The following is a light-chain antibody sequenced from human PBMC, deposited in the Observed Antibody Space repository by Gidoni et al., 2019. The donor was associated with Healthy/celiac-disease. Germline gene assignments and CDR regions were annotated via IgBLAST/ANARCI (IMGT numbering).Light chain of an antibody. V-gene: IGKV3-20*01. J-gene: IGKJ2*01. CDR3: QQYGSSLYT. CDR1: QNVSSSY. Sequence: EIVLTQSPGTLSLSPGERATLSRRASQNVSSSYLAWYQQKPGQAPKLLIYGASSRATGIPDRFSGSGSGTDFTLTISRLEPEDFAVYYCQQYGSSLYTFGQGTKLEIK. CDR2: GAS.